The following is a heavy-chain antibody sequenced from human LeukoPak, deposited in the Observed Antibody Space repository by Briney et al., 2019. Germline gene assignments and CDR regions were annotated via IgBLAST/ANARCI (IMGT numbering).Heavy chain of an antibody. D-gene: IGHD4/OR15-4a*01. CDR2: IYHSGST. CDR3: ARDSLTTASDY. J-gene: IGHJ4*02. Sequence: PSQTLSLTCTVSGGSISSGGYYWSWIRQPPGKGLEWIGYIYHSGSTYYNPSLKSRVTISVDRSKNQFSLKLSSVTAADTAVYYCARDSLTTASDYWGQGTLVTVSS. V-gene: IGHV4-30-2*01. CDR1: GGSISSGGYY.